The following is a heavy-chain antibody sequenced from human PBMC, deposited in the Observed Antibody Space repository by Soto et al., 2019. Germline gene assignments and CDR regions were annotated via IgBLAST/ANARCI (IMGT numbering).Heavy chain of an antibody. V-gene: IGHV3-33*01. J-gene: IGHJ6*02. CDR1: GFTFSSYG. D-gene: IGHD6-19*01. CDR3: ARELTRAGYTSVWGNYYYGMDV. Sequence: PGGSLRLSCAASGFTFSSYGMHWVRQAPGKGLEWVAVIWYDGSNKYYADSVKGRFTISRDNSKNTLYLQLNSLRAEDTAVYYCARELTRAGYTSVWGNYYYGMDVWGQGTTVTVSS. CDR2: IWYDGSNK.